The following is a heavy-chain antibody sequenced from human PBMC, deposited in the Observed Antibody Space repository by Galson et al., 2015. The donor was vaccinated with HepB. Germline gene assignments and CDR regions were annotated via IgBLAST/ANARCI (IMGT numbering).Heavy chain of an antibody. CDR2: AYYRSKWSN. Sequence: CAISGDSVSSHNAAWNWIRQSPSRGLEWLGRAYYRSKWSNDYAVSVKSRITINPDTSKNQFTLQLSSVTPGDTAVYYCARGGTGYCSTTSCSFDYWGQGTLVTVSS. J-gene: IGHJ4*02. CDR3: ARGGTGYCSTTSCSFDY. D-gene: IGHD2-2*01. CDR1: GDSVSSHNAA. V-gene: IGHV6-1*01.